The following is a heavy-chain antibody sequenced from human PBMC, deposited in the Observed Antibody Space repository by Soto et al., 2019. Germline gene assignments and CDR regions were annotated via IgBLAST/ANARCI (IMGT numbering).Heavy chain of an antibody. CDR2: INPSGDSR. CDR1: GFSFSDYF. D-gene: IGHD2-15*01. Sequence: ASVKVSCKASGFSFSDYFMHWVRQAPGQGLEWMGIINPSGDSRNYAQKFQGRVTITRDTSTSTVYMDLSSLRYEDTAVDYCARDNSQKYGTPAASSWFHPWGQGTPVTVSS. CDR3: ARDNSQKYGTPAASSWFHP. J-gene: IGHJ5*02. V-gene: IGHV1-46*01.